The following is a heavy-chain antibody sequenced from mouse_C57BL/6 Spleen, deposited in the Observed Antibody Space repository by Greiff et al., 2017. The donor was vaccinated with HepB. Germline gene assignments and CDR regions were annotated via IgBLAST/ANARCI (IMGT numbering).Heavy chain of an antibody. J-gene: IGHJ2*01. D-gene: IGHD1-1*01. V-gene: IGHV1-64*01. CDR3: ARGTTVVAPDYFDY. Sequence: VKLQQPGAELVKPGASVKLSCKASGYTFTSYWMHWVKQRPGQGLEWIGMIHPNSGSTNYNEKFKSKATLTVDKSSSTAYMQLSSLTSEDSAVYYCARGTTVVAPDYFDYWGQGTTLTVSS. CDR1: GYTFTSYW. CDR2: IHPNSGST.